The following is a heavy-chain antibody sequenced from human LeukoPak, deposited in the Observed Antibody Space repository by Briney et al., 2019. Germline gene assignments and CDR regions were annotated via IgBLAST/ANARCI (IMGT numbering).Heavy chain of an antibody. D-gene: IGHD1-26*01. CDR3: ARDRGWVPYYMDA. Sequence: PSETLSLTCSVSGGSINNFYWSWIRQPPGRGLEWIAYFFYGGTTTYNPSLRSRVTMSLDTSKNQFSLNLTSVTAADTAVYYCARDRGWVPYYMDAWGKGTTVTVSS. V-gene: IGHV4-59*01. CDR2: FFYGGTT. J-gene: IGHJ6*03. CDR1: GGSINNFY.